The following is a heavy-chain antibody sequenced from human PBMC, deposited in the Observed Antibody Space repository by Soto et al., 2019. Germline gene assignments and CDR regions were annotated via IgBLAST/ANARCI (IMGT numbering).Heavy chain of an antibody. J-gene: IGHJ3*02. CDR2: IYYSGST. CDR1: GGSISSYY. Sequence: KTSETLSLTCAVSGGSISSYYWSWIRQPPGKGLEWVGYIYYSGSTKYNPSLTSRVTISVDTSKNQFSLKLSSVTAADTAVYYCARREGQLAAFDIWGQGILVTVSS. V-gene: IGHV4-59*01. D-gene: IGHD6-13*01. CDR3: ARREGQLAAFDI.